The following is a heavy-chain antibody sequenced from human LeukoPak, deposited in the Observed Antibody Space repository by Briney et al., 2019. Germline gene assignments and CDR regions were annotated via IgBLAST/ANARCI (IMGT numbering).Heavy chain of an antibody. CDR1: GGSISAYGYS. D-gene: IGHD5-12*01. CDR2: IYHSDST. CDR3: ARGYRRDFDY. J-gene: IGHJ4*02. Sequence: SQTLSLTCTVSGGSISAYGYSWSWSREPPGKGLEWIGNIYHSDSTYYNPSLKSRATISIDRSKNQFSLKLRSVTAADTAFYFCARGYRRDFDYWGQGTPVTVSS. V-gene: IGHV4-30-2*01.